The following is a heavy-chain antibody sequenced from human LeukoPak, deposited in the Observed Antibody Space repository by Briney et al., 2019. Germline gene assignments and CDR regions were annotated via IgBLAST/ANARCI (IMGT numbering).Heavy chain of an antibody. CDR3: ARYADSSGYHHYYYYYYMDV. CDR1: GYSFTSYW. V-gene: IGHV5-51*01. J-gene: IGHJ6*03. D-gene: IGHD3-22*01. CDR2: IFPGDSDT. Sequence: GESLKISCKGSGYSFTSYWIGWVRQMPGKGLEWMGIIFPGDSDTRYSPSFQGQVTISADKSISTAYLQWSSLKASDTAMYYCARYADSSGYHHYYYYYYMDVWGKGTTVTVSS.